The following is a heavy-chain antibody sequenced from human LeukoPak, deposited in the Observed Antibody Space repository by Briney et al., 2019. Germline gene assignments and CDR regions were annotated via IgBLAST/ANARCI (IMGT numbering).Heavy chain of an antibody. CDR2: ISDSGSTS. J-gene: IGHJ4*02. CDR1: GFTFSSSA. D-gene: IGHD1-26*01. CDR3: ANPIVGGVLLAY. V-gene: IGHV3-23*01. Sequence: PGGSLRLSSAASGFTFSSSAMSWVRQAPGKGLEWVSAISDSGSTSYYADSVKGRFTISRDNSRNMLYLQMSSLRVEDTAMYFCANPIVGGVLLAYWGQGTLVTVSS.